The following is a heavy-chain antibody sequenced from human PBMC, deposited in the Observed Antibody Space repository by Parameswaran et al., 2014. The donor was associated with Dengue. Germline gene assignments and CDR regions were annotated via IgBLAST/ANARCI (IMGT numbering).Heavy chain of an antibody. Sequence: SWVRQAPGQGLEWMGGIIPILGIANYAQKFQGRVTITADKSTSTAYMELSSLRSEDTAVYYCARDDGEDGENFWSGSKKYYYYYGMDVWGQGTTVTVSS. D-gene: IGHD3-3*01. V-gene: IGHV1-69*10. CDR2: IIPILGIA. J-gene: IGHJ6*02. CDR3: ARDDGEDGENFWSGSKKYYYYYGMDV.